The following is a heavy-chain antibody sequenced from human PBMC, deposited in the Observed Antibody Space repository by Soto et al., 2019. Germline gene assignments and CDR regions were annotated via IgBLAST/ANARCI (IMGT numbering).Heavy chain of an antibody. J-gene: IGHJ4*02. CDR3: AKFPNTDWLTILDY. D-gene: IGHD3-9*01. CDR1: TFTFGNYA. Sequence: EVQLLESGGGLVQPGGSLRLSCAASTFTFGNYAMSWVRQAPGKGLEWVSGISGSSSNTYYADSVRGRFTISRDNSKSTLYLQMNSLRAEDTAVYYCAKFPNTDWLTILDYRGQGTLVTVSS. CDR2: ISGSSSNT. V-gene: IGHV3-23*01.